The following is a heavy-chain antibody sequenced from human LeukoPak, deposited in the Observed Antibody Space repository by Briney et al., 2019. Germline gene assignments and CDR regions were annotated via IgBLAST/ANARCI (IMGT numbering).Heavy chain of an antibody. CDR3: AKPPLYYDYVWGSYSIDFDY. J-gene: IGHJ4*02. CDR1: GFTVSSNY. CDR2: ISGSGGST. V-gene: IGHV3-23*01. D-gene: IGHD3-16*01. Sequence: PGGSLRLSCAASGFTVSSNYMNWVRQAPGKGLEWVSAISGSGGSTYYADSVKGRFTISRDNSKNTLYLQMNSLRAEDTAVYYCAKPPLYYDYVWGSYSIDFDYWGQGTLVTVSS.